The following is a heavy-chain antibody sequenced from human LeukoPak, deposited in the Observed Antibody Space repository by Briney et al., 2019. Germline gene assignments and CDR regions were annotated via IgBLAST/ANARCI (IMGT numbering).Heavy chain of an antibody. CDR3: TRSTNLEAFDI. CDR2: IYDSGST. V-gene: IGHV4-59*01. CDR1: GGSISSYY. J-gene: IGHJ3*02. Sequence: SETLSLTCTVSGGSISSYYWSWIRQPPGKGLEWIGYIYDSGSTNYNPSLKSRVTISVDTSKNQFSLKLTSVTTADTAVYYCTRSTNLEAFDIWGQGTMVTVSS. D-gene: IGHD2-8*01.